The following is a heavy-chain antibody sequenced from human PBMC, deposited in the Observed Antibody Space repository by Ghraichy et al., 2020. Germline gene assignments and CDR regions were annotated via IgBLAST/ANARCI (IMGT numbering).Heavy chain of an antibody. J-gene: IGHJ4*02. CDR1: GFTFSSYA. Sequence: GESLNISCVASGFTFSSYAMHWVRQAPGKGLEWVAVISYDGSNKYYADSVKGRFTISRDNSKNTLYLQMNSLRAEDTAVYYCARGGYDYGDFLAGYFDYWGQGTLVTVSS. V-gene: IGHV3-30*04. D-gene: IGHD4-17*01. CDR2: ISYDGSNK. CDR3: ARGGYDYGDFLAGYFDY.